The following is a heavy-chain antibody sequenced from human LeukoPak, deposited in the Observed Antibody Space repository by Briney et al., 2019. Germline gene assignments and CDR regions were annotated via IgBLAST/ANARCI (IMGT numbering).Heavy chain of an antibody. CDR2: IDYSGTT. CDR1: GVSITGNDQF. CDR3: GGGLGYCSSTRCPPDS. J-gene: IGHJ5*01. V-gene: IGHV4-30-4*01. Sequence: PSETLSLTCTVSGVSITGNDQFWSWIRQPPGTGLEWIGYIDYSGTTYYNPSLKGRVNMSRDTSKNQFSLNLNSVTAADTAFYYCGGGLGYCSSTRCPPDSWGQGTLVTVSS. D-gene: IGHD2-2*01.